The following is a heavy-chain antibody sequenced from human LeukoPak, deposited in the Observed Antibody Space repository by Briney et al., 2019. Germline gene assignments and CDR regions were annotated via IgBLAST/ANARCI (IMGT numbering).Heavy chain of an antibody. CDR1: GFTVSSNY. J-gene: IGHJ4*02. D-gene: IGHD3-10*01. V-gene: IGHV3-66*01. Sequence: SGGSLRLSCAASGFTVSSNYMSWVRQAPGKGLEWVSVIYSGGSTYYADSVKGRFTISRDNSKNTLYLQMNSLRDEDTAVYFCARGPPDGSGSYYPGDYWGQGTLVTVSS. CDR3: ARGPPDGSGSYYPGDY. CDR2: IYSGGST.